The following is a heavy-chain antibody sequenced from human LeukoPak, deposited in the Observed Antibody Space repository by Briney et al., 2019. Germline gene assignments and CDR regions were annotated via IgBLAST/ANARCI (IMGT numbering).Heavy chain of an antibody. J-gene: IGHJ4*02. CDR2: ISAYNGNT. CDR1: GYTFTSYG. Sequence: ASVKVSCKASGYTFTSYGISWVRQAPGQGLEWMGWISAYNGNTNYAQKLQGRVTMTTDTSTSTAYMELRSLRSDDTAVYYCARGSDYYDSSGYYYDFDYWGQGTLVTVSS. V-gene: IGHV1-18*01. CDR3: ARGSDYYDSSGYYYDFDY. D-gene: IGHD3-22*01.